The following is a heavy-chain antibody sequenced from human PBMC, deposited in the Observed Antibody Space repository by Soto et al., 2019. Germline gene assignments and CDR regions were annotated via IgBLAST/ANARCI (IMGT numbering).Heavy chain of an antibody. Sequence: PGGSLRLSCAASGFTFSSYGLHWVRQAPGKGLEWVAVIWNDGSNKYYADSVKGRFTISRDNSKNTLYLQMNSLRAEDTAVYYCTRVGYRSSSWYGSAFDIWGQGTMVTVSS. J-gene: IGHJ3*02. V-gene: IGHV3-33*01. D-gene: IGHD6-13*01. CDR1: GFTFSSYG. CDR2: IWNDGSNK. CDR3: TRVGYRSSSWYGSAFDI.